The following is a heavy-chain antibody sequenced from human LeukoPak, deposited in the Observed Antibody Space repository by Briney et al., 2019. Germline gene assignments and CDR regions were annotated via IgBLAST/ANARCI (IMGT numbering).Heavy chain of an antibody. CDR2: IYHSGNT. Sequence: SETLSLTCTVSGYSISSGYYWGWIRQPPGKGLEWIGNIYHSGNTYYNSSLKSRVTISVDTSKNQFSLRLTSVTAADTAVYYCASLRVPGDFDYWGQGTLVTVSS. J-gene: IGHJ4*02. D-gene: IGHD3-16*01. CDR3: ASLRVPGDFDY. CDR1: GYSISSGYY. V-gene: IGHV4-38-2*02.